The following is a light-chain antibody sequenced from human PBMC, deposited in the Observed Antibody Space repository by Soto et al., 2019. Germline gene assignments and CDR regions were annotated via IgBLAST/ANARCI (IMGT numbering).Light chain of an antibody. Sequence: DIQMTQSPSSLSASVGDRVTITCRASQSISSYLNWYQQKPGKAPKLLIYAASSLQSGVPSRFSGSGSGTDFTLTISSLKPHYFATVFCQQSYSTPFTFGPGTKVDIK. CDR2: AAS. CDR1: QSISSY. V-gene: IGKV1-39*01. CDR3: QQSYSTPFT. J-gene: IGKJ3*01.